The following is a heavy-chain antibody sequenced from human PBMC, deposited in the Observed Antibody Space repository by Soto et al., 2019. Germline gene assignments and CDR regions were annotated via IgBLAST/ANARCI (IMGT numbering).Heavy chain of an antibody. Sequence: QVQLQQWGAGLLKPSETLSLTCAVYGGSFSGYYWSWIRQPPGKGLEWLGEINHSGSTNYNPSLKSRFTISVDTSKNQFSLKLSSVTVADTAVYYCARGCNVLIWFGESLGDYWGQGTLVTVSS. D-gene: IGHD3-10*01. CDR3: ARGCNVLIWFGESLGDY. V-gene: IGHV4-34*01. CDR1: GGSFSGYY. J-gene: IGHJ4*02. CDR2: INHSGST.